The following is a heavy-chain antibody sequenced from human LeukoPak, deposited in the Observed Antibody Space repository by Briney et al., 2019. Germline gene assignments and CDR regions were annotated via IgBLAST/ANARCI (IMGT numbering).Heavy chain of an antibody. CDR3: ARDYYDSSGYLDY. J-gene: IGHJ4*02. D-gene: IGHD3-22*01. V-gene: IGHV1-2*02. CDR1: GYTFMDYF. CDR2: INPQSGET. Sequence: ASVKVSCKASGYTFMDYFIHWVRQAPGQGPEWMGYINPQSGETSFAQKLQGRITLTRDTSISTAYMELSRLRSDDTAVYYCARDYYDSSGYLDYWGQGTLVTVSS.